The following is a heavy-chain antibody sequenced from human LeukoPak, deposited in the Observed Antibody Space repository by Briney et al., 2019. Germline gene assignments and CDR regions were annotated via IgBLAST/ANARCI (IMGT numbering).Heavy chain of an antibody. CDR1: GGSFSGYY. J-gene: IGHJ6*02. Sequence: TSETLSLTCAVYGGSFSGYYWSWIRQPPGKGLEWIGEINHSGSTNYNPSLKSRVTISVDTSKNQFSLKLSSVTAADTAVYYCARAGPPGYGMDVWGQGTTVTVSS. V-gene: IGHV4-34*01. D-gene: IGHD1-14*01. CDR2: INHSGST. CDR3: ARAGPPGYGMDV.